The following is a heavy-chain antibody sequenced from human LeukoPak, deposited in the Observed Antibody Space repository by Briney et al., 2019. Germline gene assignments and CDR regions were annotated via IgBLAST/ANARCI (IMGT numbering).Heavy chain of an antibody. Sequence: SETLSLTCTVSGGSISSSSYYWGWIRQPPGKGLEWIGSIYYSGSTYYNPSLKSRVTISVDTSKNQFSLKLSSVTAADTAVYCCARVPRYSSSWFDYWGQGTLVTVSS. J-gene: IGHJ4*02. CDR2: IYYSGST. V-gene: IGHV4-39*01. D-gene: IGHD6-13*01. CDR1: GGSISSSSYY. CDR3: ARVPRYSSSWFDY.